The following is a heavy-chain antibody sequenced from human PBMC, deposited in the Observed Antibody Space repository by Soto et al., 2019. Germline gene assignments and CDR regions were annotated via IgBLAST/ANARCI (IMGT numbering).Heavy chain of an antibody. CDR1: GGTFSSYA. V-gene: IGHV1-69*12. Sequence: QVQLVQSGAEVKKPGSSVKVSCKASGGTFSSYAISWVRQAPGQGLEWMGGIIPIFGTANHAQKFQGRVTISADESTNTAYMGLSILRTEDPAMYDCARGASRSSPGSSYYCVMDVWGQGTKVTVSS. CDR3: ARGASRSSPGSSYYCVMDV. D-gene: IGHD6-6*01. CDR2: IIPIFGTA. J-gene: IGHJ6*02.